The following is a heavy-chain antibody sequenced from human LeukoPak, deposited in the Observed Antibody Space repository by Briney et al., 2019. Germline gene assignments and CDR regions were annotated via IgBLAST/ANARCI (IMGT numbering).Heavy chain of an antibody. V-gene: IGHV1-18*01. CDR3: ARGRAYYDFWTRRWFDP. D-gene: IGHD3-3*01. CDR1: GYTFTSYG. J-gene: IGHJ5*02. CDR2: ISAYNGNT. Sequence: ASVKVSCKASGYTFTSYGISWVRQAPGQGLEWMGWISAYNGNTNYAQKLQGRVTMTTDTFTSTAYMELRSLRSDDTAVYYCARGRAYYDFWTRRWFDPWGQGTLVTVSS.